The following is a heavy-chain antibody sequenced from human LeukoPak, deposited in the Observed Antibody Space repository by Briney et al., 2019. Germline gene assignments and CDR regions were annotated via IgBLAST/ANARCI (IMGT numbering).Heavy chain of an antibody. J-gene: IGHJ4*02. Sequence: SETLSLTCTVSGGSISSYYWSWIRQPPGKGLEWIGYIYYSGSTYYNPSLKSRVTISVDTSKNQFSLKLSSVTAADTAVYYCARRPYYYDSSGNDYWGQGTLVTVSS. V-gene: IGHV4-59*08. CDR2: IYYSGST. D-gene: IGHD3-22*01. CDR1: GGSISSYY. CDR3: ARRPYYYDSSGNDY.